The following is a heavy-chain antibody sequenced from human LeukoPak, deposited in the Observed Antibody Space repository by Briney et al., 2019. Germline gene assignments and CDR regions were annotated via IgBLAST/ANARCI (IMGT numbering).Heavy chain of an antibody. CDR3: ARGSGSFDY. CDR1: GGSISSYY. V-gene: IGHV4-59*01. Sequence: PSETLSLTCTVSGGSISSYYWNWIRQPPGKGLEWIGYIYYSGSTNYTPSLKSRVTISVDTSKSQFSLKLSSVTAADTAVYYCARGSGSFDYWGQGTLATVSS. D-gene: IGHD3-10*01. J-gene: IGHJ4*02. CDR2: IYYSGST.